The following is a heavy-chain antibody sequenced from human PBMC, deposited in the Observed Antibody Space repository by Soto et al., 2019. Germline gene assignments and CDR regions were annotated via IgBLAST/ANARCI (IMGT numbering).Heavy chain of an antibody. J-gene: IGHJ5*02. V-gene: IGHV3-33*01. D-gene: IGHD4-4*01. CDR2: IWYDGSNK. CDR3: ARENYYSNDNWFDP. Sequence: ESGGGVVQPGRSLRLSCAASGFTFSSYGMHWVRQAPGKGLEWVAVIWYDGSNKYYADSVKGRFTISRDNSKNTLYLQMNSRRAEVMAVYYCARENYYSNDNWFDPWGQGTLVTVSS. CDR1: GFTFSSYG.